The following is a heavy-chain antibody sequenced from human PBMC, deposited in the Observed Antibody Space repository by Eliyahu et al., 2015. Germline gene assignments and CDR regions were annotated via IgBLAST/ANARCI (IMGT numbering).Heavy chain of an antibody. CDR2: ISGXN. Sequence: QLHLQESGPGLVXPXXTLXLTCXXSGAPISSSNXYWAWLRQPPGKGLEWIGTISGXNYYNPSLKSRVTMSLDMSKTQFFLSVTSVTAADTAVYFCARHYLIAGWFGAQGAFDVWGQGTVVTVSS. CDR1: GAPISSSNXY. V-gene: IGHV4-39*01. CDR3: ARHYLIAGWFGAQGAFDV. J-gene: IGHJ3*01. D-gene: IGHD3-10*01.